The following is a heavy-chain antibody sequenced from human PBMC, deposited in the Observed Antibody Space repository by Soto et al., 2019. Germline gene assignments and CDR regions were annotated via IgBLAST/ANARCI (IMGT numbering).Heavy chain of an antibody. Sequence: EVQLVESGGGLVQPGGSLRLSCAASGFTFSSYEMNWVRQAPGKGLEWVSYISSSGSTIYYADSVKGRFTISRDNAKNSLYLQMNSLRAEDTAVYYCARGLGNYYDSSGGFYFQHWGQGTLVTVSS. D-gene: IGHD3-22*01. CDR3: ARGLGNYYDSSGGFYFQH. CDR2: ISSSGSTI. J-gene: IGHJ1*01. V-gene: IGHV3-48*03. CDR1: GFTFSSYE.